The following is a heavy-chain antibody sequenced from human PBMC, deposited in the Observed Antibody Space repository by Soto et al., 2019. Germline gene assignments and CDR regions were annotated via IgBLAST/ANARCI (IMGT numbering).Heavy chain of an antibody. J-gene: IGHJ6*02. CDR3: ARAQGNRVTAIPWGGYYYYYGMDV. Sequence: ASVKVSCKASGGTFSSYAISWVRQAPGQGLEWMGGIIPIFGTANYAQKFQGRVTITADESTSTAYMELSSLRSEDTAVYYCARAQGNRVTAIPWGGYYYYYGMDVWGQGTTVTVSS. V-gene: IGHV1-69*13. CDR1: GGTFSSYA. D-gene: IGHD2-21*02. CDR2: IIPIFGTA.